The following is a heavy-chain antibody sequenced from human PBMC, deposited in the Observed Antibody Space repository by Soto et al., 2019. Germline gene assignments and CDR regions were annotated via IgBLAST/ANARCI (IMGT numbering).Heavy chain of an antibody. Sequence: SETLSLTCTVSGGSISSYYWSWIRQPPGKGLEWIGYIYYTGSTNYNPSLKSRVTISVDTSKNQLSLKLTSVTAADTAVYYCARDRSAVGSYYFDYWGQGALVTVSS. CDR2: IYYTGST. J-gene: IGHJ4*02. CDR1: GGSISSYY. V-gene: IGHV4-59*01. D-gene: IGHD6-13*01. CDR3: ARDRSAVGSYYFDY.